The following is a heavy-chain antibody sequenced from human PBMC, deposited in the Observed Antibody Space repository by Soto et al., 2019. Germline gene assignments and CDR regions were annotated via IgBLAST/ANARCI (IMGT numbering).Heavy chain of an antibody. CDR3: ASSYSNYALIDYYYYGMDV. V-gene: IGHV1-3*01. Sequence: VKVSCKASGYTFTSYAMHWVRQAPGQRLEWMGWINAGNGNTKYSQKFQGRVTITRDTSASTAYMELSSLRSEDTAVYYCASSYSNYALIDYYYYGMDVWGQGTTVTAP. CDR1: GYTFTSYA. CDR2: INAGNGNT. J-gene: IGHJ6*02. D-gene: IGHD4-4*01.